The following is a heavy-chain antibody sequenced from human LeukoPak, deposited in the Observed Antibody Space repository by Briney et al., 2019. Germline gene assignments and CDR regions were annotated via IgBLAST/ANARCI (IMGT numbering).Heavy chain of an antibody. CDR3: ARGGNIVVVSAARDAVNYYYYIDV. CDR1: GGSFSGYY. J-gene: IGHJ6*03. Sequence: SETLSLTCAVYGGSFSGYYWSWIRQPPGKGLEWIGEINHSGSTNYNPSLKSRVTISVDTSKNQFSLKVSSVTAADTAVYYCARGGNIVVVSAARDAVNYYYYIDVWGKGTTVTVSS. V-gene: IGHV4-34*01. CDR2: INHSGST. D-gene: IGHD2-2*01.